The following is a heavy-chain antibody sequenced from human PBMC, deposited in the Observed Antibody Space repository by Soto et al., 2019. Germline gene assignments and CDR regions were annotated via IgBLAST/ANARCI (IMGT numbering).Heavy chain of an antibody. Sequence: GSLRLSCAASGFTFSSYGMHWVRQAPGKGLEWVAVIWYDGSNKYYADSVKGRFTISRDNSKNTLYLQMNSLRAEDTAVYYCARAPWSTVTTLDYWGQGTLVTVSS. J-gene: IGHJ4*02. CDR1: GFTFSSYG. CDR2: IWYDGSNK. CDR3: ARAPWSTVTTLDY. D-gene: IGHD4-17*01. V-gene: IGHV3-33*01.